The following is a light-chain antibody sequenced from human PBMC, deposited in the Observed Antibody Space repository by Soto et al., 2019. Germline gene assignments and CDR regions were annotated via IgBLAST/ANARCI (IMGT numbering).Light chain of an antibody. V-gene: IGKV1-33*01. Sequence: DIQITQSPSSVSASVGDRVTITCHASQDISNYLNWYQQKPGKAPKLLIYDASNLETGVPSRFSGSGSGTDFTFTISSLQPEDIATYYCQQYDNLPLTFGGGTKVDIK. J-gene: IGKJ4*01. CDR2: DAS. CDR3: QQYDNLPLT. CDR1: QDISNY.